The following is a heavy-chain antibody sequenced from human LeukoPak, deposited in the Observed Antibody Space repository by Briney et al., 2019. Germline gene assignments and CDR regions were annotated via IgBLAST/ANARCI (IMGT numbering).Heavy chain of an antibody. Sequence: ASVKVSCKVSEYTFTNYDINWVRQATGQGLEWMGWINPNSGNTGYTQKFQGRVTMTRNTSLSTAYMELTSLKSEDTAVYYCARSLGTYWGKDFLNWFDPWGQGTLVTVSS. CDR1: EYTFTNYD. D-gene: IGHD3-16*01. V-gene: IGHV1-8*01. J-gene: IGHJ5*02. CDR3: ARSLGTYWGKDFLNWFDP. CDR2: INPNSGNT.